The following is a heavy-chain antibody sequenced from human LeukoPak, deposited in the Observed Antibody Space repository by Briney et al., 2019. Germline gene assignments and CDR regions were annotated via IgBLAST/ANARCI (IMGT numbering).Heavy chain of an antibody. D-gene: IGHD3-3*01. Sequence: SETLSLTCSVSGGSIISSYYYWGWIRQPPGKGLEWIGSTYQSGSGSSYYNPSLKSRVTIFGDPSKNQFFLRLSSVTAADTAVYYCASTLRFLPYRRFDYWGQGTLVTVPS. V-gene: IGHV4-39*01. J-gene: IGHJ4*02. CDR2: TYQSGSGSS. CDR1: GGSIISSYYY. CDR3: ASTLRFLPYRRFDY.